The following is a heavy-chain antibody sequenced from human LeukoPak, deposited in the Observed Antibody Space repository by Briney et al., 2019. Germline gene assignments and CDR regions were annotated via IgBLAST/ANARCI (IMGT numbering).Heavy chain of an antibody. D-gene: IGHD3-22*01. J-gene: IGHJ4*02. CDR2: IHYRGST. V-gene: IGHV4-59*01. Sequence: SETLSLTCTVSGGSISSYYWSWIRQSPGEGLEWIGYIHYRGSTNYNPSLKSRVTISVDTSKNLFSLKLSSVTAADTAVYYCATSYYYDSSGYYYGFDYWGQGTLVTVSS. CDR3: ATSYYYDSSGYYYGFDY. CDR1: GGSISSYY.